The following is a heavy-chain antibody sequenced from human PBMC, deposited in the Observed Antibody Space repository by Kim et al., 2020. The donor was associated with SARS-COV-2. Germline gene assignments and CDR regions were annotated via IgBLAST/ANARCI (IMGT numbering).Heavy chain of an antibody. CDR2: INPNSGGT. J-gene: IGHJ4*02. V-gene: IGHV1-2*06. D-gene: IGHD6-6*01. Sequence: ASVKVSCKASGYTFTGYYMHWVRQAPGQGLEWMGRINPNSGGTNYAQKFQGRVTMTRDTSISTAYMELSRLRSDDTAVYYCATEPVPSSSSEVDYWGQGTLVTVSS. CDR1: GYTFTGYY. CDR3: ATEPVPSSSSEVDY.